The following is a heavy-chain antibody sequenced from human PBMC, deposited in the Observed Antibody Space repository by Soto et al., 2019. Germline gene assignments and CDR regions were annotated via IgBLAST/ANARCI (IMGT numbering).Heavy chain of an antibody. V-gene: IGHV3-72*01. CDR2: ARNKVNSYTT. CDR1: GFVLGDHC. D-gene: IGHD6-19*01. CDR3: VRTYSDGWRWFAP. Sequence: PGGSLRLSCAASGFVLGDHCLDCVRQAPGKGLEWIVRARNKVNSYTTEYATSLKGRFTISRDDSKNSFYLEMNSPRIEDTALYYCVRTYSDGWRWFAPWAQGALVTVSS. J-gene: IGHJ5*02.